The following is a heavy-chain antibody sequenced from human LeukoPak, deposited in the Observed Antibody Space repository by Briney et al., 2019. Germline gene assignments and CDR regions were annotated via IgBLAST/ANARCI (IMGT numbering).Heavy chain of an antibody. Sequence: GGSLRLSCAASGFTFSSYWMSRVRQAPGKGLEWVANIKQDGSEKYYVDSVKGRFTISRDNAKNSVYLQMSSLRVEDTAVYYCAKDRDYGASGYYFDYWGQGTLVTVSS. V-gene: IGHV3-7*01. CDR1: GFTFSSYW. CDR2: IKQDGSEK. CDR3: AKDRDYGASGYYFDY. D-gene: IGHD4-17*01. J-gene: IGHJ4*02.